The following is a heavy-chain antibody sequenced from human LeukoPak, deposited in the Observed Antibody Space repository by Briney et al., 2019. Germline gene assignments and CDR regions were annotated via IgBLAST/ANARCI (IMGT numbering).Heavy chain of an antibody. Sequence: GGSLRLSCAASGLTFSGSAMHWVRQASGKGLEWVGRIRSKANSYATAYAASVKGRFTISRDDSKNTAYLKMNSLKTEDTAVYYCTSMGKSDYVWGSYRQFDYWGQGTLVTVSS. CDR3: TSMGKSDYVWGSYRQFDY. CDR2: IRSKANSYAT. V-gene: IGHV3-73*01. D-gene: IGHD3-16*02. J-gene: IGHJ4*02. CDR1: GLTFSGSA.